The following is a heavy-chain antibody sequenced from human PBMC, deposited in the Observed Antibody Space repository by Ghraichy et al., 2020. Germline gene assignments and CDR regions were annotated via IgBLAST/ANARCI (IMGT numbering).Heavy chain of an antibody. CDR2: IYYSGST. CDR1: GGSISSYY. CDR3: ARPRRDGYNFWYFDL. J-gene: IGHJ2*01. Sequence: SQTLSLTCTVSGGSISSYYWSWIRQPPGKGLEWIGYIYYSGSTNYNPSLKSRVTISVDTSKNQFSLKLSSVTAADTAVYYCARPRRDGYNFWYFDLWGRGTLVTVSS. D-gene: IGHD5-24*01. V-gene: IGHV4-59*08.